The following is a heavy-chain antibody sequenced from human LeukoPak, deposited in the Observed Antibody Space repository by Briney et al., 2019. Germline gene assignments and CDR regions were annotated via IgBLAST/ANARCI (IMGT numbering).Heavy chain of an antibody. CDR3: ARGILWIGELVDYYYYGMDV. CDR2: MNPNSGNT. D-gene: IGHD3-10*01. CDR1: GYTFTSYD. J-gene: IGHJ6*02. V-gene: IGHV1-8*01. Sequence: ASVKDSCKASGYTFTSYDINWVRQATGQGLEWMGWMNPNSGNTGYAKKFQGRVTMTRNTTISTAYMELSSLRSADTAVYYCARGILWIGELVDYYYYGMDVWGQGTTVTVSS.